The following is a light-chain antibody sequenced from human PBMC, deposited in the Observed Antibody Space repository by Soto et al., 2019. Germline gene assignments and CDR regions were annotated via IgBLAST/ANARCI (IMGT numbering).Light chain of an antibody. V-gene: IGKV3-15*01. CDR1: QIISSTY. J-gene: IGKJ2*01. CDR3: QQYNNWPPYT. CDR2: GAS. Sequence: DIVLTQSPGTLSLSPGERATLSCRASQIISSTYLGWYQQKPGQAPRLLIYGASTRATGIPARFSGSGSGTEFTLTISSLQSEDFAVYYCQQYNNWPPYTFGQGTKLEIK.